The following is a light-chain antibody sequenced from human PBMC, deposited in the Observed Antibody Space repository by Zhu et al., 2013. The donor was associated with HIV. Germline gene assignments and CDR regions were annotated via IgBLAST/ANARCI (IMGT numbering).Light chain of an antibody. V-gene: IGKV3-20*01. J-gene: IGKJ5*01. Sequence: EIVLTQSPGTLSLSPGERATLSCRASQSVSSNSLAWYQQKPGQAPRLLIYGASTRATGVPDRFSGRGSGTDFTLTISGVEATDSAIYYCQQYDDSPVTFGQGTRLEIK. CDR2: GAS. CDR3: QQYDDSPVT. CDR1: QSVSSNS.